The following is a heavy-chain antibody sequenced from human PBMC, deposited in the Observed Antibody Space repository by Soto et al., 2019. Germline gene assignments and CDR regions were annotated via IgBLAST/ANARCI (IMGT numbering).Heavy chain of an antibody. D-gene: IGHD6-19*01. J-gene: IGHJ4*02. Sequence: PGGSLRLSCAASGFTFSSYGMHWVRQAPGKGLEWVAVISYDGSNKYYADSVKGRFTISRDNSKNTLYLQMNSLRAEDTAVYYCASEQWLGHYFDYWGQGTLVTVSS. CDR3: ASEQWLGHYFDY. CDR2: ISYDGSNK. CDR1: GFTFSSYG. V-gene: IGHV3-30*03.